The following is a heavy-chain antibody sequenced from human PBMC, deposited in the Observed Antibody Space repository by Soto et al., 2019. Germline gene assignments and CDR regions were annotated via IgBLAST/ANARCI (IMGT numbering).Heavy chain of an antibody. CDR2: INHSGST. CDR3: ARKEEQQIYGMDV. D-gene: IGHD6-13*01. Sequence: QVQLQQWGAGLLKPSETLSLTCAVYGGSFSGYYWSWIRQPPGKGLEWIGEINHSGSTNYNPSLRSRVTISVDTSKNQFSLKLSSVTAADTAVYYCARKEEQQIYGMDVWGQGTTVTVSS. CDR1: GGSFSGYY. V-gene: IGHV4-34*01. J-gene: IGHJ6*02.